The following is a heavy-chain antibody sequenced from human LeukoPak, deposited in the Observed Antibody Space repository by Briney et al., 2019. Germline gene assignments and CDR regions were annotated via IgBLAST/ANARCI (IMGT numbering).Heavy chain of an antibody. D-gene: IGHD1-1*01. J-gene: IGHJ3*02. Sequence: GGSLRLSCAASGFTFSSYDMNWVRQAPGKGLEWVSSISSSSSTIYYADSVKGRFTISRDNAKNSLYLQMNSLRAEDTAMYYCARDLGTTGTTSAFDIWGQGTMVTVSS. CDR1: GFTFSSYD. V-gene: IGHV3-48*04. CDR3: ARDLGTTGTTSAFDI. CDR2: ISSSSSTI.